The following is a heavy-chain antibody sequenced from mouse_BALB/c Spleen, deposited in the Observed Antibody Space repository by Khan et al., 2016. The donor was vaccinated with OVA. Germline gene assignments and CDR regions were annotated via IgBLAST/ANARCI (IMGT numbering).Heavy chain of an antibody. CDR3: ERGNYYGYAMDY. CDR1: GYSITSNYA. J-gene: IGHJ4*01. D-gene: IGHD1-1*01. V-gene: IGHV3-2*02. CDR2: ISYSGST. Sequence: EVQLQESGPGLVKPSQSLSLTCTVTGYSITSNYAWNWIRQFPGNKLEWMGYISYSGSTNYNPSLKSRISITRDTSKNPFFLQLNSVTTEDSAKYYGERGNYYGYAMDYWGQGTSITVSS.